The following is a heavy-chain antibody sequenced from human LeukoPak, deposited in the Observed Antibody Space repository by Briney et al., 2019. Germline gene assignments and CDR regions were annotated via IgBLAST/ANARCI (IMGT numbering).Heavy chain of an antibody. V-gene: IGHV4-34*01. CDR3: ARDGMTMATITQYYFDY. J-gene: IGHJ4*02. CDR2: NNHSGST. CDR1: GRSFSGYY. Sequence: SETLSLNCAVYGRSFSGYYWSWIRQPPGKGLEWIGENNHSGSTNYNPSLKSRVTISVDTSKNQFSLKLSSVTAADTAVYYCARDGMTMATITQYYFDYWGQGTLVTVSS. D-gene: IGHD5-24*01.